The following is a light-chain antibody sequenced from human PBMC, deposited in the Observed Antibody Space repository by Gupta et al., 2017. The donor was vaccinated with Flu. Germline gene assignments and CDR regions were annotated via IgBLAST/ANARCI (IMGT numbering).Light chain of an antibody. CDR3: AACDDSRDAGV. J-gene: IGLJ3*02. V-gene: IGLV1-47*01. CDR2: RSD. Sequence: SVLTPPPSASRPPGQTVTISCSGSSFNIGGNYVYWFQQPPGAAPKLLIYRSDQRPSGVPDRFSASKSGTSASLAISGLRAEDEADYYCAACDDSRDAGVFGGGTKVTVL. CDR1: SFNIGGNY.